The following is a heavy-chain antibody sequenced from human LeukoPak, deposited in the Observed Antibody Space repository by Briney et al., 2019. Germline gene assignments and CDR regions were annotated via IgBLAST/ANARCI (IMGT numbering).Heavy chain of an antibody. CDR2: IYYSGST. CDR1: GGSISSSSYY. Sequence: PSETLSLTCTVSGGSISSSSYYWGWIRQPPGKGLEWIGSIYYSGSTYYNPSLKSRVTISVDTSKNQFSLKLSSVTAADTAVYYCARGELHLVCTSCYNWFDPWGQGTLVTVSS. J-gene: IGHJ5*02. D-gene: IGHD1-26*01. V-gene: IGHV4-39*07. CDR3: ARGELHLVCTSCYNWFDP.